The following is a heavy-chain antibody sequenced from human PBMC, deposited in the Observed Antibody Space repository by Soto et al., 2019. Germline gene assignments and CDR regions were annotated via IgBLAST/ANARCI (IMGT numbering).Heavy chain of an antibody. J-gene: IGHJ4*02. V-gene: IGHV2-5*02. Sequence: QITLKESGPTLVKPTQTLTLTCTFSGFSLSSPAVGVNWIRQPPGKALEWLALIYWDDDKQYSPALKNRLTITTDTSKNQVVLTMTNMYPVDTAAYYCAHGSGWLSDHWGEGTLVTVSS. CDR2: IYWDDDK. CDR1: GFSLSSPAVG. D-gene: IGHD6-19*01. CDR3: AHGSGWLSDH.